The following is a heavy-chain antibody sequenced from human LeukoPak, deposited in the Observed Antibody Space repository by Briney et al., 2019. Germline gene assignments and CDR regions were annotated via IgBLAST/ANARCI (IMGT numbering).Heavy chain of an antibody. D-gene: IGHD6-19*01. CDR3: ARRGGIFKYSSGWYPAYYFDY. Sequence: PGGSLRLSCAASGVTFDDYGMSWVRQAPGKGLEWVSGINWNGGITGYADSVKGRFTISRDKDQNSLYLQMNSLRAEDTALYYCARRGGIFKYSSGWYPAYYFDYWGQGTLVTVSS. J-gene: IGHJ4*02. CDR2: INWNGGIT. CDR1: GVTFDDYG. V-gene: IGHV3-20*04.